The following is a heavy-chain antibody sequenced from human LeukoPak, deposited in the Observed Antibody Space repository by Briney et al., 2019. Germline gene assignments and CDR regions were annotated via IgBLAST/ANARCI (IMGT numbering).Heavy chain of an antibody. Sequence: SVKVSCKASGGTFSSYAISWVRQAPGQGLEWMGRIIPILGIANYAQKFQGRVTITTDKSTSTAYMELSSLRSEDTAVYYCAKDYGDYVINYWGQGTLVTVSS. CDR2: IIPILGIA. CDR3: AKDYGDYVINY. CDR1: GGTFSSYA. D-gene: IGHD4-17*01. J-gene: IGHJ4*02. V-gene: IGHV1-69*04.